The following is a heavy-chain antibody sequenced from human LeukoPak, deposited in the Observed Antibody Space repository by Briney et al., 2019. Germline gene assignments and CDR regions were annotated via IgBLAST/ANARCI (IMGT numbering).Heavy chain of an antibody. Sequence: GASVKVSCKASGYTFTGYYMHWVRQASGQGLEWMGWINPNSGGTNYVQKFQGRVTMTRDTSISTAYMELSRLRSDDTAVYYCARGAYDYVWGRPVDYWGQGTLVTVSS. D-gene: IGHD3-16*01. CDR3: ARGAYDYVWGRPVDY. V-gene: IGHV1-2*02. CDR1: GYTFTGYY. CDR2: INPNSGGT. J-gene: IGHJ4*02.